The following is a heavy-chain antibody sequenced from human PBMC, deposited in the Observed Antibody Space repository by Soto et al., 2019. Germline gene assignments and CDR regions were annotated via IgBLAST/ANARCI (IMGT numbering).Heavy chain of an antibody. Sequence: QLQLQESGPGLVKPSETLSLTCIVSGGSITRNNHYWGWIRQSPGKGLEWIGSILYSGSTNYNPSRKRRVTLSVETSMNQFSLKMSSVTAADTALYYCARLGSSGWYQGSYFDYWGQGTLVTVSS. CDR3: ARLGSSGWYQGSYFDY. CDR1: GGSITRNNHY. J-gene: IGHJ4*02. CDR2: ILYSGST. V-gene: IGHV4-39*01. D-gene: IGHD6-19*01.